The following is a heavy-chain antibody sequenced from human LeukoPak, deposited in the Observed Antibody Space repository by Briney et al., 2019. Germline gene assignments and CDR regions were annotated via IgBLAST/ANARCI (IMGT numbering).Heavy chain of an antibody. J-gene: IGHJ4*02. CDR1: GFPFSSYG. CDR3: ARESLYGYSYGYVGQHDGGSDY. CDR2: ISSSSSTI. Sequence: PGGSLRLSGAASGFPFSSYGMTWVRQAPGKGLEWVSYISSSSSTIYYADSVKGRFTISRDNAKNSLYLQMNSLRAEDTAVYYCARESLYGYSYGYVGQHDGGSDYWGQGTLVTVSS. D-gene: IGHD5-18*01. V-gene: IGHV3-48*04.